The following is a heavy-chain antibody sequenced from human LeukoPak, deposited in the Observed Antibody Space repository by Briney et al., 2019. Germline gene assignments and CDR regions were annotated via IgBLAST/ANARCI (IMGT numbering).Heavy chain of an antibody. CDR3: ARVVVVTATRMDWFDP. V-gene: IGHV5-51*01. D-gene: IGHD2-21*02. CDR2: IYPGDSDT. CDR1: GYSFTSYW. Sequence: GESLQISCKGSGYSFTSYWIGWVRQMPGKGLEWIGMIYPGDSDTRYSPSFQGQVTISADKSISTAYLQWSSLKASDTAMYYCARVVVVTATRMDWFDPWGQGTLVTVSS. J-gene: IGHJ5*02.